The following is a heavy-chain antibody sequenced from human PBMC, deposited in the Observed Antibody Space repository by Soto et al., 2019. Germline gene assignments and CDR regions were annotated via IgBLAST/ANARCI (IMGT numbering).Heavy chain of an antibody. CDR3: AREYGRLDY. Sequence: ESGGGLVTPGGSLRLSCGASGFTLSDFHMSWIRQAPGKGLEWVSYISGGSGYTKYADPVKGRFTISRDSAKNSLYLQMNSLRAEDTAVYYCAREYGRLDYWGQGTLVTVSS. J-gene: IGHJ4*02. CDR1: GFTLSDFH. D-gene: IGHD4-17*01. CDR2: ISGGSGYT. V-gene: IGHV3-11*06.